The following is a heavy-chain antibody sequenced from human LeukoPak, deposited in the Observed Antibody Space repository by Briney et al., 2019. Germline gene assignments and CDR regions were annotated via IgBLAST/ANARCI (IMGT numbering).Heavy chain of an antibody. J-gene: IGHJ4*02. V-gene: IGHV3-23*01. CDR3: ARDAYRDRYFDY. CDR2: ISGSSGST. Sequence: GGSLRLSCAASGFTFSSYAMSWVRQAPGEGLEWVSAISGSSGSTYYADSVKGRFTISRDNSKNTLYLQMNSLRAEDTAVYYCARDAYRDRYFDYWGQGTLVTVSS. CDR1: GFTFSSYA. D-gene: IGHD4-11*01.